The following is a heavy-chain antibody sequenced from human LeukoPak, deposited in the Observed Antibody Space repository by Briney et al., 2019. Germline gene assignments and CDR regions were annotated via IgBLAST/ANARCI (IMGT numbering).Heavy chain of an antibody. V-gene: IGHV3-48*01. CDR2: ISSSSSTI. CDR1: GFTFSSYS. D-gene: IGHD2-2*01. CDR3: ARDRARYCSSTSCSGSFDI. Sequence: GGSLRLSCAASGFTFSSYSMNWVRQAPGKGLEWVSYISSSSSTIYYADSVKGRFTISRDNAKNSLYLQMNSLRAEDTAVYYCARDRARYCSSTSCSGSFDIWGQGTMVTVSS. J-gene: IGHJ3*02.